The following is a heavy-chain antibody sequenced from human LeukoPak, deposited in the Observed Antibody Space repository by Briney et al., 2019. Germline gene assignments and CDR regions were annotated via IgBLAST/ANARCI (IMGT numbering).Heavy chain of an antibody. CDR2: FGYRNSPI. J-gene: IGHJ3*02. D-gene: IGHD3-10*01. CDR3: AKEGDYYGSGSHRDAFDM. V-gene: IGHV3-48*01. CDR1: GFTLSTYS. Sequence: GGSLRLSCIASGFTLSTYSMNWVRQAPGKGLEGVSYFGYRNSPIHYADSVKGRFTISRDNSKNTLYVQMNSLRPEDTSLYYCAKEGDYYGSGSHRDAFDMWGQGTMVTVSS.